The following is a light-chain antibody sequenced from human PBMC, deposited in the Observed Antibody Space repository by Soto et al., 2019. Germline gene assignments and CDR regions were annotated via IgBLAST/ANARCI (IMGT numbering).Light chain of an antibody. Sequence: EIVLTQSPATLSLSPGERATLSCRASQSVSSYLAWYQQKPGQAPRLLIYDASNRATGIPARFSGSGSGTDFTLTISSLEPDDFAFYYCQQRSDWFSTFGGGTKVQIK. CDR2: DAS. CDR3: QQRSDWFST. V-gene: IGKV3-11*01. J-gene: IGKJ4*01. CDR1: QSVSSY.